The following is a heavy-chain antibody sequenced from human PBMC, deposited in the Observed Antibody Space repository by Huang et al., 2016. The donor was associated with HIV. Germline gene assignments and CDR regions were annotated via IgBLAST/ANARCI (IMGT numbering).Heavy chain of an antibody. J-gene: IGHJ4*02. D-gene: IGHD3-9*01. CDR2: IRPLCGTT. CDR1: GGFFSRYT. V-gene: IGHV1-69*13. CDR3: ARDTVTSEGTLYFDV. Sequence: QVQLVQSGAEVKKPGSSIKISCKASGGFFSRYTLSWVRQAPGQGLEWVGGIRPLCGTTNYAQKFHGRVTVTADKSTSTAYWELSSLTSEDTAVYYCARDTVTSEGTLYFDVWGQGTLVTVSS.